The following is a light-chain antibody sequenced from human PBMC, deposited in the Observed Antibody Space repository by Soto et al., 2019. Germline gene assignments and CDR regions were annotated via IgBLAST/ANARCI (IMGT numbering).Light chain of an antibody. V-gene: IGKV4-1*01. CDR3: QQYYITVQ. CDR2: WAY. CDR1: QSLLYSPNNKNY. J-gene: IGKJ2*01. Sequence: IVMTQSPDSLAVSLGERATINCKSSQSLLYSPNNKNYLAWYQQKPGQPPKLLMYWAYTRESGVPDRFRGSGSGTHFTLTIRRLQAEDVAVYYCQQYYITVQFGQGNRLEI.